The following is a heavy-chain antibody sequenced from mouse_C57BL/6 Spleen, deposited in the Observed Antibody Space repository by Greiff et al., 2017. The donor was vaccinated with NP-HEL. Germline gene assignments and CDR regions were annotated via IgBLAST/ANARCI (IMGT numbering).Heavy chain of an antibody. V-gene: IGHV10-1*01. CDR3: VRELITTGEYAMDY. J-gene: IGHJ4*01. CDR2: IRSKSNNYAT. CDR1: GFSFNTYA. Sequence: EVQGVESGGGLVQPKGSLKLSCAASGFSFNTYAMNWVRQAPGKGLEWVARIRSKSNNYATYYADSVKDRFTISRDDSESMLYLQMNNLKTEDTAMYYCVRELITTGEYAMDYWGQGTSVTVSS. D-gene: IGHD1-1*01.